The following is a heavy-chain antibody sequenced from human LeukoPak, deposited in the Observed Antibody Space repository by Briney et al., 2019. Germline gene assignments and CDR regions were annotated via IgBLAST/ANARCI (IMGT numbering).Heavy chain of an antibody. CDR2: IYYTGST. CDR1: GGSISSYY. V-gene: IGHV4-59*01. CDR3: ARVGFGNTPHPIDY. Sequence: PSETLSLTCTVSGGSISSYYWSWIRHPPGKGLEWIGYIYYTGSTNYNPSLKSRVTISVDTSKNQFSLQLSSVTAADTAVYYCARVGFGNTPHPIDYWGQGTLVTVSS. D-gene: IGHD4-23*01. J-gene: IGHJ4*02.